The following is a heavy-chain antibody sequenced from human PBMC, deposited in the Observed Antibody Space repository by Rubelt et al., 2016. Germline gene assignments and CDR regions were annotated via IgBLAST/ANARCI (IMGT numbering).Heavy chain of an antibody. CDR2: ISAYNGNT. J-gene: IGHJ3*02. CDR3: ARGARRYSMDPRNAFDI. D-gene: IGHD4-11*01. V-gene: IGHV1-18*01. Sequence: QVQLVQSGAEVKKPGASVKVSCKASGYTFTSYGISWVRQAPGQGLEWMGWISAYNGNTNYAQKVQGRVTMNTDTATSTAYMGLRSLRSDDTAVYYCARGARRYSMDPRNAFDIWGQGTMVTVSS. CDR1: GYTFTSYG.